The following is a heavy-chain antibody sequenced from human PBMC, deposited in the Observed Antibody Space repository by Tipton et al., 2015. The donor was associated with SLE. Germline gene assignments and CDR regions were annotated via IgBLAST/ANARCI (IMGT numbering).Heavy chain of an antibody. J-gene: IGHJ4*02. CDR1: GFTVSSNY. CDR2: IYSGGST. CDR3: ARHFRFFGDYVGIDS. V-gene: IGHV3-53*01. D-gene: IGHD4-17*01. Sequence: SLRLSCAASGFTVSSNYMSWVRQAPGKGLEWVSVIYSGGSTYYADSVKGRFTISRDNSKNTLYLQMNRLRAEDTAVYYCARHFRFFGDYVGIDSWGQGALVTVSS.